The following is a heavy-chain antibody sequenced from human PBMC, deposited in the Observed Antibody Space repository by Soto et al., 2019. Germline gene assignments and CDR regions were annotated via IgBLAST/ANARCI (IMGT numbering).Heavy chain of an antibody. J-gene: IGHJ3*02. CDR2: IYDSGST. D-gene: IGHD1-26*01. V-gene: IGHV4-59*01. CDR3: ARDGGMVGAEGAFDI. Sequence: SETLSLTCTVSGGPISTYYWSWIRRPPGKGLEWIGYIYDSGSTNNNPSLKSRVTISVDTSKNQFSLKLSSVTAADTAVYYCARDGGMVGAEGAFDIWGQGTMVT. CDR1: GGPISTYY.